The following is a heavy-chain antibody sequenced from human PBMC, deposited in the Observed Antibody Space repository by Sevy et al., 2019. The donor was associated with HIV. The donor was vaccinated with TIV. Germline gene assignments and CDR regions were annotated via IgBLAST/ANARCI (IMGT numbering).Heavy chain of an antibody. Sequence: SETLSLTCTVSGGPISSNYWSWIRHPPGKGLEWIGYIFYSGTTNYNPSLKSRVTISVDTSKNLFSLKLSSVTAADTAVYYCARGPWLRYYDSSGYRPGGYYYGMDVWGQGTTVTVSS. CDR1: GGPISSNY. V-gene: IGHV4-59*01. CDR3: ARGPWLRYYDSSGYRPGGYYYGMDV. J-gene: IGHJ6*02. CDR2: IFYSGTT. D-gene: IGHD3-22*01.